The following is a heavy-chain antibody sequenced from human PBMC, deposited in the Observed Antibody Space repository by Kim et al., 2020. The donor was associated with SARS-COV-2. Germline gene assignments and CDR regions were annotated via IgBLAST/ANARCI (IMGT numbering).Heavy chain of an antibody. CDR2: IYPGDSDT. Sequence: GESLKISCKGSGYSFTSYWIGWVRQMPGKGLEWMGIIYPGDSDTRYSPSFQGQVTISADKSISTAYLQWSSLKASDTAMYYCARQTVGSSSSWKYYFDYWGQGTLVTVSS. V-gene: IGHV5-51*01. D-gene: IGHD6-13*01. CDR3: ARQTVGSSSSWKYYFDY. CDR1: GYSFTSYW. J-gene: IGHJ4*02.